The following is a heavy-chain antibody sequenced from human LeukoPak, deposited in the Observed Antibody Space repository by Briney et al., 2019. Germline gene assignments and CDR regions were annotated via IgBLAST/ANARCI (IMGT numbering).Heavy chain of an antibody. CDR3: ARGRGETSARPFFDYR. J-gene: IGHJ4*02. CDR1: GFTFTTYS. V-gene: IGHV3-64*01. D-gene: IGHD3/OR15-3a*01. CDR2: ISTNGGTT. Sequence: GGSLRLSCAASGFTFTTYSMHWVRQAPGKGLDYVSGISTNGGTTYYANSVKGRFTISRDNSKNTVYLQMASLRAEDMGVYYCARGRGETSARPFFDYRGGQGSLVTVSS.